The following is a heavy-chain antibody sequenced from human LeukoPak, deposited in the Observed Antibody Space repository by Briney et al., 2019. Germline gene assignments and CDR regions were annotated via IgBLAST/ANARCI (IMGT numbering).Heavy chain of an antibody. CDR3: ARGHSSGWPNWFDP. J-gene: IGHJ5*02. V-gene: IGHV1-2*02. CDR2: INPNSGGT. CDR1: GYTFIGYY. D-gene: IGHD6-19*01. Sequence: GASVKVSCKASGYTFIGYYIHWVRQAPGQGLQWMGRINPNSGGTNYAQQFQDRVTMTRDTSISTAYMELSRLRSDDTAVYYCARGHSSGWPNWFDPWGQGTLVTVSS.